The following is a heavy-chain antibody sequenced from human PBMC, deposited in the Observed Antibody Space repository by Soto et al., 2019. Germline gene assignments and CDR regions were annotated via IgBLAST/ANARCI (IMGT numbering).Heavy chain of an antibody. V-gene: IGHV4-39*01. J-gene: IGHJ5*02. Sequence: SETLSLTCTVSGGSISSSSYYWGWIRQPPGKGLEWIGSIYYSGSTYYNPSLKSRVTISVDTSKNQFSLKLSSVTAADTAVYYCARQDYYGSGSYFNWFDPWGQGTLVTVSS. CDR2: IYYSGST. CDR3: ARQDYYGSGSYFNWFDP. CDR1: GGSISSSSYY. D-gene: IGHD3-10*01.